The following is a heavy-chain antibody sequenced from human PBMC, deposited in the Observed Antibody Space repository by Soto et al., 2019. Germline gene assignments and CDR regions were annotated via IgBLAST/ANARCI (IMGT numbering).Heavy chain of an antibody. CDR3: ARGLGWELLDY. J-gene: IGHJ4*02. D-gene: IGHD1-26*01. CDR2: IYPGDSDT. Sequence: XDSLTISCKGSGYSFTSYWIGLVRQMPGKGLEWMGIIYPGDSDTRYSPSFQGQVTISADKSISTAYLQWSSLKASDTAMYYCARGLGWELLDYWGQGTLVTVSS. V-gene: IGHV5-51*01. CDR1: GYSFTSYW.